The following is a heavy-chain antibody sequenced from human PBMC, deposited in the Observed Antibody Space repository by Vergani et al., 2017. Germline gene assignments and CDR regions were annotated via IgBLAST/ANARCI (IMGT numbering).Heavy chain of an antibody. CDR3: AGEYYYDSSGYAGAGGFDP. CDR2: IIPIFGTA. V-gene: IGHV1-69*06. J-gene: IGHJ5*02. D-gene: IGHD3-22*01. Sequence: QVQLVQSGAEVKKPGSSVKVSCKASGGTFSSYAISWVRQAPGQGLEWMGGIIPIFGTANYAQKFQGRVTITADKSTSTAYMELSSLRSEDTAVYYCAGEYYYDSSGYAGAGGFDPWGQGTLVTVSS. CDR1: GGTFSSYA.